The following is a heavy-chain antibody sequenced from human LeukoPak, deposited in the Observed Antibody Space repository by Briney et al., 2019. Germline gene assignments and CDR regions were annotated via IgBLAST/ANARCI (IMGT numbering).Heavy chain of an antibody. J-gene: IGHJ6*03. V-gene: IGHV3-30-3*01. CDR3: ARGLGISGSYWDYYYYYYMDV. CDR1: GFTFNNYA. D-gene: IGHD1-26*01. Sequence: GGSLRLSCAASGFTFNNYAMHWVRQAPGKGLEWVAVISYDGSNKYYADSVKGRFTISRDNSKNTLYLQMNSLRADDTAVYYCARGLGISGSYWDYYYYYYMDVWGKGTTVTVSS. CDR2: ISYDGSNK.